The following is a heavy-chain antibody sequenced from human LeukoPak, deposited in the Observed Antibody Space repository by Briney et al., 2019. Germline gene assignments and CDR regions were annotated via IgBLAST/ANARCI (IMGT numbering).Heavy chain of an antibody. Sequence: ASVKVSCKASEYTFTSYDINWVRQATGQGLEWMGWINPNSGGTNYAQKFQGRVTMTRDTSISTAYMELSRLRSDDTAVYYCARFVAFDIWGQGTMVTVSS. V-gene: IGHV1-2*02. CDR1: EYTFTSYD. J-gene: IGHJ3*02. CDR3: ARFVAFDI. CDR2: INPNSGGT.